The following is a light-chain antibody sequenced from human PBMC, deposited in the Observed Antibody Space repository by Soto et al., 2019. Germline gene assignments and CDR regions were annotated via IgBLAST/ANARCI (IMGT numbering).Light chain of an antibody. V-gene: IGKV1-5*03. CDR1: QSISYW. Sequence: DIQMTQSPSTRSASVGDRVTITGRDSQSISYWLAWYQQKPGKAPNLLIYKASSLESGVPSRFSGSGSGTEFTLTISSLQPDDFATYYCQQYNNYWTFGQGTKVEIK. J-gene: IGKJ1*01. CDR3: QQYNNYWT. CDR2: KAS.